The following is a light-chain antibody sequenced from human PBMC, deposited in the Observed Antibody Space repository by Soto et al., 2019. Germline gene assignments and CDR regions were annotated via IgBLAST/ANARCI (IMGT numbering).Light chain of an antibody. J-gene: IGKJ1*01. CDR1: QSVSNNY. CDR2: GAS. CDR3: QQYGSSGT. V-gene: IGKV3-20*01. Sequence: ENVLTQSPGTVSLSPGERATLSCRASQSVSNNYLAWYQQKPGQAPRLLIYGASNRATGIPDRFSGSGSGTDFTLTISRLEPEDFAVYYCQQYGSSGTFGQVTKVDIK.